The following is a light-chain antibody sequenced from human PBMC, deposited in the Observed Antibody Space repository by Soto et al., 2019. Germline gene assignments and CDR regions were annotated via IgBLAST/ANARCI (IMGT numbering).Light chain of an antibody. V-gene: IGLV2-14*03. CDR3: SSYTSTSTLYV. CDR1: SSDVGGYNY. J-gene: IGLJ1*01. CDR2: DVS. Sequence: QSALTQPASVSGSPGQSITISCTGTSSDVGGYNYVSWYQHHPNKAPKLMIYDVSNRPSGVSNRFSGSKSDNTASLTISGLQAEDEADYYCSSYTSTSTLYVVGTGTKVTVL.